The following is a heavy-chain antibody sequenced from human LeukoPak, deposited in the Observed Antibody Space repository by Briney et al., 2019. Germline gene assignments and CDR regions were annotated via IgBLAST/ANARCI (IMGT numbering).Heavy chain of an antibody. CDR2: ISSGGSTI. J-gene: IGHJ2*01. CDR3: ARDENGDSDFDL. V-gene: IGHV3-48*01. D-gene: IGHD5-12*01. CDR1: GFIFSNYD. Sequence: PGGSLRLSCAACGFIFSNYDMNWVRQAPGKGLEGVSFISSGGSTIFYADSVKGRFTISRDDAKNSLYVQMNNLRVEDTAVYYCARDENGDSDFDLWGRGTLVTVSS.